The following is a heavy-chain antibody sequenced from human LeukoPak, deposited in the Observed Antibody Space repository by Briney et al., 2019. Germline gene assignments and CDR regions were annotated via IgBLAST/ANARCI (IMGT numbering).Heavy chain of an antibody. CDR3: ARGAAGYYIGVFDY. J-gene: IGHJ4*02. D-gene: IGHD3-9*01. CDR2: IYYSGIT. CDR1: GGSISSYY. Sequence: SETLSLTCTVSGGSISSYYWSWIRQPPGKGLEWIGYIYYSGITNYNPSLRSRVTISVDTSKNQFSLKLSSVTAADTAVYYCARGAAGYYIGVFDYWGQGTLVTVSS. V-gene: IGHV4-59*01.